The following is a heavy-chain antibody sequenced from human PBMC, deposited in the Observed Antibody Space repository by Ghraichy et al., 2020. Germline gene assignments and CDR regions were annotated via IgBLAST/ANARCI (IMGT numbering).Heavy chain of an antibody. D-gene: IGHD6-13*01. CDR2: IYRTGIT. J-gene: IGHJ4*01. Sequence: SETLSLTCAVSGGSIASSDYSWSWIRQPPGKGLEWIGFIYRTGITYYNPSLRSRVTLSVDMSKNQFSLNLNSVTAADTAVYFWARGPGITSAGTLYFWGRGTLVIVSS. CDR3: ARGPGITSAGTLYF. V-gene: IGHV4-30-2*01. CDR1: GGSIASSDYS.